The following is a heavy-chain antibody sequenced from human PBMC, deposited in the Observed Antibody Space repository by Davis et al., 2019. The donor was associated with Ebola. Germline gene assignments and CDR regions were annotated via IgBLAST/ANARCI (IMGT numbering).Heavy chain of an antibody. CDR1: GYNFPSYW. V-gene: IGHV5-51*01. CDR3: ARTTGIGMSY. J-gene: IGHJ4*02. Sequence: GGSLRLSCKASGYNFPSYWIGWVRQKSGEGLEWMGIIYPDDSDTRYSPSFQGQVTISVDKSIDTAYLQWSSLKASDTATYYCARTTGIGMSYWGQGTLVTVSS. D-gene: IGHD1-1*01. CDR2: IYPDDSDT.